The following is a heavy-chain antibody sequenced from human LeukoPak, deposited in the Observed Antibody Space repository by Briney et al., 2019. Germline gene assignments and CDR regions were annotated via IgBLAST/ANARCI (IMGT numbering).Heavy chain of an antibody. CDR2: IYYSGST. CDR3: ARRGLLEWFINWVDP. D-gene: IGHD3-3*01. J-gene: IGHJ5*02. V-gene: IGHV4-39*01. CDR1: GRSISSSSYY. Sequence: SQTLSLICTVSGRSISSSSYYCGSIRQPPGKGLERNGSIYYSGSTYYNPSLKSRVTISVDTSKNQFALKLSTVTAADTAVYYCARRGLLEWFINWVDPWGQGTLVTVSS.